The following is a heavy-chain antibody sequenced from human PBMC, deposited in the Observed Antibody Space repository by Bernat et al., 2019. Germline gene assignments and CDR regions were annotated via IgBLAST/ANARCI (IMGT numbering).Heavy chain of an antibody. CDR2: ISYDGSNK. Sequence: QVQLVESGGGVVQPGRSLRLSCAASGFTFSSYAMHWVRQAPGKGLEWVAVISYDGSNKYYADSVKGRFTISRDNSKNTLYLQMNSLRAEDTAVYYCARGQQGLHLGDLMASSPDYWGQGTLVTVSS. J-gene: IGHJ4*02. V-gene: IGHV3-30*01. D-gene: IGHD3-16*01. CDR1: GFTFSSYA. CDR3: ARGQQGLHLGDLMASSPDY.